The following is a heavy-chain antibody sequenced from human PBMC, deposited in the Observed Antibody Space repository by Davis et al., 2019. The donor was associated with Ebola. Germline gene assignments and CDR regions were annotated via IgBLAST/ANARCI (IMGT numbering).Heavy chain of an antibody. D-gene: IGHD1-26*01. CDR2: IKQDGSER. J-gene: IGHJ5*02. CDR3: VGEIRSLRSS. CDR1: GFTISTYW. Sequence: GESLKISCAASGFTISTYWMNWVRQVPGKGLEWVANIKQDGSERYYVDSVRGRFTISRDNAKNSLYLQTNSLRVDDTAVYYCVGEIRSLRSSWGQGTLVTVSS. V-gene: IGHV3-7*01.